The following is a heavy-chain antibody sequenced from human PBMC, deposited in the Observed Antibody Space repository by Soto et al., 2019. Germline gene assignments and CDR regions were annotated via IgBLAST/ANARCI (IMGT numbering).Heavy chain of an antibody. CDR1: GYTFTNFG. V-gene: IGHV1-18*01. J-gene: IGHJ4*02. Sequence: QVQLVQSGAEVKKPGASVKVSCKTSGYTFTNFGLSWVRQAPGQGLEWMGWISAYNGNTNYAQNCQGRVIMTTDTSTSTADMERRSRRSDDTAVYYCERGGTPIEYWGKGSLETVSS. D-gene: IGHD3-16*01. CDR2: ISAYNGNT. CDR3: ERGGTPIEY.